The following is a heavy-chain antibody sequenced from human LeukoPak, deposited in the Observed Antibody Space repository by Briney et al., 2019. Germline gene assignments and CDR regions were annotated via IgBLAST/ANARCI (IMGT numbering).Heavy chain of an antibody. CDR2: ISGSGGST. V-gene: IGHV3-23*01. CDR1: GFTFSSYA. J-gene: IGHJ4*02. CDR3: AKVGVSVYCSSTSCYLAY. D-gene: IGHD2-2*01. Sequence: PGGSLRLSCAASGFTFSSYAMSWLRQAPGKGLEWVSAISGSGGSTYYADSVKGRFTISRDNSKNTLYLQMNSLRAEDTAVYYCAKVGVSVYCSSTSCYLAYWGQGTLVTVSS.